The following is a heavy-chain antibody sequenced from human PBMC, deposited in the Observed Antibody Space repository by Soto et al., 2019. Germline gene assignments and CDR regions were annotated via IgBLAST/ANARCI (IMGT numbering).Heavy chain of an antibody. V-gene: IGHV3-7*03. CDR1: GFTFSGYW. J-gene: IGHJ4*02. CDR3: ARDLYQIATRTRPFDC. CDR2: IKQDGSEK. D-gene: IGHD6-6*01. Sequence: EVQLVESGGGLVQPGGSLRLSCAASGFTFSGYWMSWVRQAPGTRLEWVANIKQDGSEKYYVDSVKGRFTISGDNAKNSLDLQMNSLRAEDTAVYYCARDLYQIATRTRPFDCWGQGTLVTVSS.